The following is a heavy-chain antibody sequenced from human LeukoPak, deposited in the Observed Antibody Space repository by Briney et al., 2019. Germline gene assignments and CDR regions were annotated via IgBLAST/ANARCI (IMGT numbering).Heavy chain of an antibody. J-gene: IGHJ4*02. V-gene: IGHV3-7*01. CDR2: IDPDGSEK. CDR3: ARIYYFGDNNWRYFDN. D-gene: IGHD3-10*01. CDR1: GLTPKSHW. Sequence: VGPLCLSRVASGLTPKSHWMSGVRQAPGKGLEGVANIDPDGSEKQYGDSVKGRFTTSRDNAKNSLYLQMNSLRAEDTAIYYCARIYYFGDNNWRYFDNWGQGTLVTVSS.